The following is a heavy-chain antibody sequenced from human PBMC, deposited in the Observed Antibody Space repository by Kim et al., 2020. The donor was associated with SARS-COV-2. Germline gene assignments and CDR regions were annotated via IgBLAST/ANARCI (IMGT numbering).Heavy chain of an antibody. CDR1: GFTFSSYA. CDR3: AKRTVSTTGGANFDY. CDR2: ISGSANRT. J-gene: IGHJ4*02. Sequence: GGSLRLSCAASGFTFSSYAMSWVRQAPGKGLEWVSEISGSANRTYYEDSVKGRFTISRDNSKNTLYLQVNSLGAEDTAVYYCAKRTVSTTGGANFDYWGQGTSVTVSS. V-gene: IGHV3-23*01. D-gene: IGHD1-1*01.